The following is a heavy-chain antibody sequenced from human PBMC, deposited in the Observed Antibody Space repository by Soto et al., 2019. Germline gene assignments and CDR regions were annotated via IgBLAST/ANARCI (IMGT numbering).Heavy chain of an antibody. CDR3: ARDGQHYVDPDYYYYYGMDV. Sequence: QVQLVESGGGVVQPGRSLRLSCAASGFTFSSYAMHWVRQAPGKGLEWVAVISYDGSNKYYADSVKGRFTISRDNSQNTLYLQMNSLRAEDTAVYYCARDGQHYVDPDYYYYYGMDVWGQGTTVTVSS. D-gene: IGHD4-17*01. J-gene: IGHJ6*02. V-gene: IGHV3-30-3*01. CDR2: ISYDGSNK. CDR1: GFTFSSYA.